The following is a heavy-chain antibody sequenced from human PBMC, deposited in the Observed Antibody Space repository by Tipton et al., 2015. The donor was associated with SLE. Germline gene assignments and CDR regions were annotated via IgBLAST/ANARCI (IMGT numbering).Heavy chain of an antibody. CDR1: GYTLTRYY. CDR3: ARDRRRQQWLGDAFDI. CDR2: INPSGGST. V-gene: IGHV1-46*01. D-gene: IGHD6-19*01. J-gene: IGHJ3*02. Sequence: QVQLVQSGAEVKKTGASVKVSCKASGYTLTRYYVHWVRQAPGQGLEWMGLINPSGGSTSYAQKFRGRVTISADESTSTAYMELSSLRSEDTAVYYCARDRRRQQWLGDAFDIWGQGTMVTVSS.